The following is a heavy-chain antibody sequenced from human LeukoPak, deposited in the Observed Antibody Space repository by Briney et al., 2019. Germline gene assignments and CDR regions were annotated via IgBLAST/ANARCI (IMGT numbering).Heavy chain of an antibody. CDR1: LFTVISYD. J-gene: IGHJ6*02. CDR2: IGTAGDT. Sequence: GCALTLPCPPSLFTVISYDMHALHPPTGKGLDWVSAIGTAGDTYYPGSEKGRFTISRENAKNSLYLQMNSLRAGDTAVYYCARTLTDYYYGMDVWGQGTTVTVSS. V-gene: IGHV3-13*01. CDR3: ARTLTDYYYGMDV.